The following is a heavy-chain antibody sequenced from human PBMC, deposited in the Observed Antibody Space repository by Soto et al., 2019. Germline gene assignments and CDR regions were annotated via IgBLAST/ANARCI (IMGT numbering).Heavy chain of an antibody. CDR3: ARDSGYEAPSNWFDP. Sequence: QVQLVQSGAEVKKPGASVKVSCKASGYTFTSYYMHWVRQAPGQGLEWMGIINPSGGSTSYAQKFQGRVTMTRDTSTSTVYMELSSLRSEDTAVYYCARDSGYEAPSNWFDPWGQGTLVTVSS. CDR2: INPSGGST. CDR1: GYTFTSYY. D-gene: IGHD5-12*01. V-gene: IGHV1-46*01. J-gene: IGHJ5*02.